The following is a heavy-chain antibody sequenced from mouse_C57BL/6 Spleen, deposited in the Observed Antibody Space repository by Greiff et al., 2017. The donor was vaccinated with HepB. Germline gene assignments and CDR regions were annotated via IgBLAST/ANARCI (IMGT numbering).Heavy chain of an antibody. CDR1: GYTFTDYE. Sequence: VHLVESGAELVRPGASVTLSCKASGYTFTDYEMHWVKQTPVHGLEWIGAIDPETGGTAYNQKFKGKAILTADKSSSTAYMELRSLTSEDSAVYYCTRDYDNAMDYWGQGTSVTVSS. V-gene: IGHV1-15*01. D-gene: IGHD2-4*01. CDR3: TRDYDNAMDY. J-gene: IGHJ4*01. CDR2: IDPETGGT.